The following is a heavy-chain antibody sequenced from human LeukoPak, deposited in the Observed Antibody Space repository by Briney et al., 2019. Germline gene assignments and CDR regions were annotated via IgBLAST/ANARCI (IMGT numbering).Heavy chain of an antibody. Sequence: PSETLSLTCTVSGGSISSGGYYWSWIRQHPGKGLEWIGYIYYSGSTYYNPSLKSRVTISVDTSKNQFSLKLSSVTAADTAVYYCARGRGRIGHYFDYWGQGTLVTVSS. V-gene: IGHV4-31*03. D-gene: IGHD3-10*01. CDR1: GGSISSGGYY. CDR3: ARGRGRIGHYFDY. CDR2: IYYSGST. J-gene: IGHJ4*02.